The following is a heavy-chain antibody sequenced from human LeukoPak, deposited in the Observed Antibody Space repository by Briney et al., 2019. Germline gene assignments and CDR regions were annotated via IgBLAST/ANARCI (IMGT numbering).Heavy chain of an antibody. CDR3: ARDPPAIFGVVPSGVNYFDY. J-gene: IGHJ4*02. Sequence: GGLVKPGGSLRLSCAASGFTFSSYSMNWVRQAPGKGLEWVSSISSSSSYIYYADSVKGRFTISRDNAKNSLYLQMNSLRAEDTAVYYCARDPPAIFGVVPSGVNYFDYWGQGTLVTVSS. CDR2: ISSSSSYI. CDR1: GFTFSSYS. D-gene: IGHD3-3*01. V-gene: IGHV3-21*01.